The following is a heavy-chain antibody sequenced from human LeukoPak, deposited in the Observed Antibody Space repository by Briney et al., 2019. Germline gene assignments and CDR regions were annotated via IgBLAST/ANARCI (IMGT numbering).Heavy chain of an antibody. V-gene: IGHV3-7*01. CDR3: AREYDFWSGYCFDY. D-gene: IGHD3-3*01. J-gene: IGHJ4*02. Sequence: GGSLRLSCAASGFTFSSYAMSWVRQAPGKGLEWVANIKQDGSEKYYVDSVKGRFTISRDNAKNSLYLQMNSLRAEDTAVYYCAREYDFWSGYCFDYWGQGTLVTVSS. CDR2: IKQDGSEK. CDR1: GFTFSSYA.